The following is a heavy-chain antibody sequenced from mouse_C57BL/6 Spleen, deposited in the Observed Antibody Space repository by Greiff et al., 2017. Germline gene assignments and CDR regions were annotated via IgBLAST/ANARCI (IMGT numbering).Heavy chain of an antibody. Sequence: VQLQQPGAELVKPGASVKLSCKASGYTFTSYWMQWVKQRPGQGLEWIGEIDPSDSYTNYNQKFKGKATVTVDTSSRTAYMQLSSLTSEASAVYYCARRDNTVLDDWGQGTSVTVSS. CDR3: ARRDNTVLDD. CDR2: IDPSDSYT. CDR1: GYTFTSYW. V-gene: IGHV1-50*01. J-gene: IGHJ4*01. D-gene: IGHD1-1*01.